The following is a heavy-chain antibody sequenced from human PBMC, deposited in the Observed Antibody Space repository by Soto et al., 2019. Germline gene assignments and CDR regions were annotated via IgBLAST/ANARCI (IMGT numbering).Heavy chain of an antibody. J-gene: IGHJ4*02. V-gene: IGHV1-69*13. CDR2: IIPIFGTA. Sequence: SVKVSCKASGGTFSSYAISWVRQAPGQGLEWMGGIIPIFGTANYAQKFQGRVTITADESTSTAYMELGSLRSEDTAVYYCARDSRIHYDLYFFDYWGQGSLVTVSS. D-gene: IGHD5-12*01. CDR3: ARDSRIHYDLYFFDY. CDR1: GGTFSSYA.